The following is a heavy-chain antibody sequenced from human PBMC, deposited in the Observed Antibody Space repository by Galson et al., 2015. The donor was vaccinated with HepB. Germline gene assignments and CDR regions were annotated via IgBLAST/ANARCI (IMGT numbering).Heavy chain of an antibody. CDR3: TTELGEWEQGYYYYGMDV. V-gene: IGHV3-15*01. CDR2: IKSKTDGGTT. Sequence: SLRLSCAASGFTFSNAWMSWVRQAPGKGLEWVGRIKSKTDGGTTDYAAPVKGRFTISRDDSKNTLYLQMNSLKTEDTAVYYCTTELGEWEQGYYYYGMDVWGQGTTVTVSS. J-gene: IGHJ6*02. D-gene: IGHD3-16*01. CDR1: GFTFSNAW.